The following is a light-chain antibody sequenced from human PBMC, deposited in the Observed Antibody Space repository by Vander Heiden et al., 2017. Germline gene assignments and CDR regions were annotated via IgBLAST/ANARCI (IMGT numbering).Light chain of an antibody. J-gene: IGKJ4*01. CDR2: DAA. CDR1: QDISDS. CDR3: QQYHSLPLT. Sequence: DIKLTQSPSSLSASLGDRVTITCQASQDISDSLNWYQQKPGKAHEALIYDAANLETGVSSRFRGSGSGTNFNLIIRSLRPEDIAVYYCQQYHSLPLTFGGGTKVEI. V-gene: IGKV1-33*01.